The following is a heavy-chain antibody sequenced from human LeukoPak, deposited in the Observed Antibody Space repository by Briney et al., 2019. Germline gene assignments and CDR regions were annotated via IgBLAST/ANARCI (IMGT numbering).Heavy chain of an antibody. D-gene: IGHD3-22*01. CDR1: GFTFSGFTFTNYA. CDR3: ATDSDTWYFDY. CDR2: ISTSGGYT. V-gene: IGHV3-23*01. Sequence: GGSLRLSCAASGFTFSGFTFTNYAMSWVRQAPGKGLEWISHISTSGGYTDYADSVKGRFPISRDNSKNTLYLQMNSLRAADTAIYYCATDSDTWYFDYWGQGTLVTVSS. J-gene: IGHJ4*02.